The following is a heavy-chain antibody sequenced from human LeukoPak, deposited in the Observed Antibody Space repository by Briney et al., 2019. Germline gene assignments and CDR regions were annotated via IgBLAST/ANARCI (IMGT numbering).Heavy chain of an antibody. Sequence: ASVKVSCKACGYTFTCYYMHWVRQAPGQGREWMGWINPNSGGTNYAQKFQGRVTMTRDTSISTAYMELSRLRSDDTAVYYCARAPTVTTRIFDYWGQGTLVTVSS. CDR1: GYTFTCYY. J-gene: IGHJ4*02. D-gene: IGHD4-17*01. V-gene: IGHV1-2*02. CDR2: INPNSGGT. CDR3: ARAPTVTTRIFDY.